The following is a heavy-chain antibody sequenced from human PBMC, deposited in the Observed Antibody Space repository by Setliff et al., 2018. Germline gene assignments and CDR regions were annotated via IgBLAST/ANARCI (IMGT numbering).Heavy chain of an antibody. CDR1: GFSFSNYW. CDR2: INQDGSEK. CDR3: ASEGHNWNYVLPYFDY. Sequence: PGGSLSLSCAASGFSFSNYWMSWVRQAPGKGLEWVANINQDGSEKYFVGSVKGRFTISRDNAKNSLYLQMNSLRAEDTAVYYCASEGHNWNYVLPYFDYWGQGTLVTVSS. D-gene: IGHD1-7*01. V-gene: IGHV3-7*01. J-gene: IGHJ4*02.